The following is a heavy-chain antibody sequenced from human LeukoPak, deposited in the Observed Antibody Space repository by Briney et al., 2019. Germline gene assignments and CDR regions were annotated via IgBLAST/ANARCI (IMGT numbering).Heavy chain of an antibody. D-gene: IGHD2-2*01. CDR2: IIPILGIA. J-gene: IGHJ6*02. Sequence: SVKVSCKASGGTFSSYAISWVRQAPGQGLEWMGRIIPILGIANYAQKFQGRVTITADKSTSTAYMELSSLRSEDTAVYYCARRCSSTSCYDYYYGMDVWGQGTTVTVSS. CDR1: GGTFSSYA. CDR3: ARRCSSTSCYDYYYGMDV. V-gene: IGHV1-69*04.